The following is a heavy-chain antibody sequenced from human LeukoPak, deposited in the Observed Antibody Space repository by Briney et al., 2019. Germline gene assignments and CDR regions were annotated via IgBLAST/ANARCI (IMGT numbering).Heavy chain of an antibody. V-gene: IGHV2-70*04. D-gene: IGHD5-12*01. CDR2: IDWDDDK. CDR1: GFSLSTSGMR. Sequence: SGPTLVNPTQTLTLTCTFSGFSLSTSGMRVSWIRQPPGKALEWLARIDWDDDKFYSTSLKTRLTISKDTSKNQVVLTMTNMDPVDTATHYCARSRGYSGYDYAKFYFDYWGQGTLVTVSS. CDR3: ARSRGYSGYDYAKFYFDY. J-gene: IGHJ4*02.